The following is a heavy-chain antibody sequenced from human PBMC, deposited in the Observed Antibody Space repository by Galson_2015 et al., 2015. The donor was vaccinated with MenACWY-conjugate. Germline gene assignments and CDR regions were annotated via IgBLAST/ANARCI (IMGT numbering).Heavy chain of an antibody. CDR2: LKSKSDGGTA. V-gene: IGHV3-15*01. CDR1: GFNFTDAW. J-gene: IGHJ6*02. Sequence: SLRLSCAASGFNFTDAWMTWVRQAPGKGLEWVGRLKSKSDGGTADFAAPVRGRFSISRDDSKKTLYLQMNSLKTDDTAVYYCTPDMRGAYHLPPGVKCYFYCLGFWGQGTTVTVSS. D-gene: IGHD1-14*01. CDR3: TPDMRGAYHLPPGVKCYFYCLGF.